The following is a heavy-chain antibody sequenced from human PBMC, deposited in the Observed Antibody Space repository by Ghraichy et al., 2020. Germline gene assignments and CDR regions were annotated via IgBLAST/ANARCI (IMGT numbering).Heavy chain of an antibody. D-gene: IGHD2-15*01. CDR2: IWYDGTNK. J-gene: IGHJ4*02. Sequence: GGSLRLSCAASGFIFSTYGMHWVRQAPGQGLEWVAVIWYDGTNKYYGDSVRGRFTVSRDNSRSTMYLQMDNLRVDDTAVYYCARVNGTSWPSFEYWGQGVRVTVSS. CDR3: ARVNGTSWPSFEY. V-gene: IGHV3-33*01. CDR1: GFIFSTYG.